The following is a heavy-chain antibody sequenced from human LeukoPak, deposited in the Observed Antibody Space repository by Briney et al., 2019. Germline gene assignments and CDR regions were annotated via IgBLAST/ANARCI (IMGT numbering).Heavy chain of an antibody. Sequence: SETLSLTCAVYGGSFSGYYWSWIRQPPGKGLEWIGEISHSGGTNYNPSLKSRVTISVDTSKNQFSLKLSSVTAADTAVYYCARIGKQRSDAFDIWGQGTMVTVSS. CDR3: ARIGKQRSDAFDI. CDR2: ISHSGGT. V-gene: IGHV4-34*01. J-gene: IGHJ3*02. CDR1: GGSFSGYY. D-gene: IGHD1/OR15-1a*01.